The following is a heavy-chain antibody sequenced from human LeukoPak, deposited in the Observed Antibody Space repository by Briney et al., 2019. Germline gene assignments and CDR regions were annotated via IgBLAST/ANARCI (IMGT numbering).Heavy chain of an antibody. Sequence: GASVKVSCKASGYTFTGYYMHWVRQAPGQGPEWMGWINPNSGGTNYAQKFQGRVTMTRDTSISTAYMELSRLRSDDTAVYYCARLTRRLEWLFHPIYYFDYWGQGTLVTVSS. CDR3: ARLTRRLEWLFHPIYYFDY. D-gene: IGHD3-3*01. J-gene: IGHJ4*02. V-gene: IGHV1-2*02. CDR2: INPNSGGT. CDR1: GYTFTGYY.